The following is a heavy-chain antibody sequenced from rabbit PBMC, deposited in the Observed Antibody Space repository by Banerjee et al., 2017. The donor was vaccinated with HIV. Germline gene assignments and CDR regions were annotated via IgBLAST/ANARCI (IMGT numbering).Heavy chain of an antibody. Sequence: QEQLVESGGGLVQPEGSLTLTCTASGFTLSSYWSCWVRQAPGKGLEWIACIDGGSGGTTSYASWAKGRFTISKTSSTTVTLQMTSLTAADTATYFCARDYIYDTAGYAFNLWGQGTLVTVS. CDR3: ARDYIYDTAGYAFNL. CDR1: GFTLSSYW. V-gene: IGHV1S45*01. CDR2: IDGGSGGTT. D-gene: IGHD6-1*01. J-gene: IGHJ4*01.